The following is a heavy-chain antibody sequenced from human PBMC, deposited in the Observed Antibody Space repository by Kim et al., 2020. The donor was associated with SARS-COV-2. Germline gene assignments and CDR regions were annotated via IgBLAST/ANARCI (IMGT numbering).Heavy chain of an antibody. CDR3: AGGTYIHIVGAHYYYYGMDV. Sequence: SVKVSCKASGGTFSSYAISWVRQAPGQGLEWMGRIIPILGIATYAQKFPGRVTITADKSTSTAYMELSSLRSEDTAVYYCAGGTYIHIVGAHYYYYGMDVWVQGTTVTVSS. V-gene: IGHV1-69*04. J-gene: IGHJ6*02. CDR2: IIPILGIA. CDR1: GGTFSSYA. D-gene: IGHD1-26*01.